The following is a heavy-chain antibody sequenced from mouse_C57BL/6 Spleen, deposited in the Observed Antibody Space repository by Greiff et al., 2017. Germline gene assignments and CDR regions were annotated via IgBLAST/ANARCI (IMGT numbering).Heavy chain of an antibody. V-gene: IGHV5-17*01. CDR1: GFTFSDYG. Sequence: EVMLVESGGGLVKPGGSLKLSCAASGFTFSDYGMHWVRQAPEKGLEWVAYISSGSSTIYYADTVKGRFTISRDNAKNTLCLQMTSLRSEDTAMYYCAGREAPFDYWGQGTTLTVSS. J-gene: IGHJ2*01. CDR2: ISSGSSTI. CDR3: AGREAPFDY.